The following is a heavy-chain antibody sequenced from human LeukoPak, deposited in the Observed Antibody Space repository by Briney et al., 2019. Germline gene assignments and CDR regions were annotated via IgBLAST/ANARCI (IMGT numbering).Heavy chain of an antibody. D-gene: IGHD4-17*01. CDR2: IIPIFGTA. V-gene: IGHV1-69*13. J-gene: IGHJ4*02. Sequence: ASVKVSCKASGYTFASYFVHWVRQAPGQGLEWMGGIIPIFGTANYAQKFQGRVTITADESTSTAYMELSSLRSEDTAVYYCARGVVDYGDYRIDYWGQGTLVTVSS. CDR1: GYTFASYF. CDR3: ARGVVDYGDYRIDY.